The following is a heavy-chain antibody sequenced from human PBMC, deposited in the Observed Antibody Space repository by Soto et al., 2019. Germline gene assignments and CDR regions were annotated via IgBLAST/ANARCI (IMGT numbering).Heavy chain of an antibody. J-gene: IGHJ6*02. V-gene: IGHV3-23*01. Sequence: GGSLRLSCAASGLAFSSYALTWVRQAPGKGLKWVSGISPGGDSTHYADSVKGRFTISRDNSKNTLYLQMNSLRAEDAAVYFCARDFRLVPSAIQYYYYGLGVWGPGTTVTVSS. D-gene: IGHD2-2*02. CDR1: GLAFSSYA. CDR2: ISPGGDST. CDR3: ARDFRLVPSAIQYYYYGLGV.